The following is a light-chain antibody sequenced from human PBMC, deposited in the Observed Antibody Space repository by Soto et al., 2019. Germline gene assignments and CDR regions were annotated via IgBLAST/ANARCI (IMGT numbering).Light chain of an antibody. CDR2: DAS. CDR3: QHRSNWPLT. V-gene: IGKV3-11*01. CDR1: QSVNFY. Sequence: EIVLTQSPGTLSLSPGERATLSCRASQSVNFYLAWYQQKPGQAPRLLISDASNRATGIPARFSGSGSGTDFTLTISSLEPEDFAIYYCQHRSNWPLTFGGGTKVDIK. J-gene: IGKJ4*01.